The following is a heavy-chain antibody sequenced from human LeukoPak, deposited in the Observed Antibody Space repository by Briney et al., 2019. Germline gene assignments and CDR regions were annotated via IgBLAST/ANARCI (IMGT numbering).Heavy chain of an antibody. Sequence: GGSLRLSCAASGFTFSSYIMSWVRQAPGKGLEWVSSISSSSDYIDYADSVKGRFTISRDNAKNSLCLQMNSLRAEDTAVYYCAGPVVTASWGQGTLVTVSS. CDR3: AGPVVTAS. CDR2: ISSSSDYI. D-gene: IGHD2-21*02. J-gene: IGHJ5*02. CDR1: GFTFSSYI. V-gene: IGHV3-21*01.